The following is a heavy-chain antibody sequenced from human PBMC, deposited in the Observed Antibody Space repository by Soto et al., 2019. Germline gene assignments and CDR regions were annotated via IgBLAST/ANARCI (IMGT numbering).Heavy chain of an antibody. D-gene: IGHD2-21*02. CDR3: TAASPRALTEEMARS. V-gene: IGHV3-15*07. J-gene: IGHJ5*01. CDR2: IKSKVDGGTT. CDR1: GFTVGRAW. Sequence: EVQLVESGGGLVKPGGSLRLGCEVSGFTVGRAWMNVVRQAPGKGLVWVGRIKSKVDGGTTDYAEPVKGRFTISIDESTHTLYLQMESLRTEDTAVYYCTAASPRALTEEMARSWGHGTLVTVSS.